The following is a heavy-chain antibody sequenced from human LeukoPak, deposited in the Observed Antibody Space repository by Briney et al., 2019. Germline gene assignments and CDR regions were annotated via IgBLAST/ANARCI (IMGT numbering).Heavy chain of an antibody. CDR1: GYTFTYHG. J-gene: IGHJ4*02. CDR2: ISSYNGNT. Sequence: ASVKVSCKASGYTFTYHGFSWVRQAPGQGLEWMGWISSYNGNTNYLEKCQGRLTMTTDTSTSTTYMELRSLTSDDTAVYYCARDRASAGTGGAYWGQGSLVTVSS. V-gene: IGHV1-18*01. D-gene: IGHD6-13*01. CDR3: ARDRASAGTGGAY.